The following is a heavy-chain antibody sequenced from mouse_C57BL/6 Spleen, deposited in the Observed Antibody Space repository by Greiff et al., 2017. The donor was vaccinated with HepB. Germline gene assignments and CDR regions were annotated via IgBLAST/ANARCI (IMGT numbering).Heavy chain of an antibody. Sequence: EVQLQQSGAELVRPGASVKLSCTASGFNIKDDYMHWVKQRPEQGLEWIGWIDPENGDTEYASKFQGKATITADTSSNTAYLQLSSLTSENTAVYYCITTVVDYLDYWGQGTTLTVSS. J-gene: IGHJ2*01. CDR2: IDPENGDT. CDR3: ITTVVDYLDY. V-gene: IGHV14-4*01. CDR1: GFNIKDDY. D-gene: IGHD1-1*01.